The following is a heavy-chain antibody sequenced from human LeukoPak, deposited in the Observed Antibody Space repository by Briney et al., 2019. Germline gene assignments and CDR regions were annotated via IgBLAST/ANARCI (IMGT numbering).Heavy chain of an antibody. CDR3: ARDWGYSYGLVDAFDI. CDR2: INPNSGGT. D-gene: IGHD5-18*01. Sequence: ASVKVSCKASGYTFTGYYMHWVRQAAGQGLEWMGRINPNSGGTNYAQKFQGRVTMTRDTSISTAYMELSRLRSDDTAVYYCARDWGYSYGLVDAFDIWGQGTMVTVSS. CDR1: GYTFTGYY. V-gene: IGHV1-2*06. J-gene: IGHJ3*02.